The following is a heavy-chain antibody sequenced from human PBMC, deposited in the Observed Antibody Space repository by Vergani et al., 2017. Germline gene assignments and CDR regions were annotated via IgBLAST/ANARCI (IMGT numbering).Heavy chain of an antibody. CDR1: GYTFTGYY. Sequence: QVQLVQSGAEVKKPGASVKVSCKASGYTFTGYYMHWVRQAPGQGLEWMGWINPNSGGTNYAQKFQGRVTMTRDTSISTAYMELSRLRSDDTAVYYCARDPCSGGSCYSLEHGGNYWGQGTLVTVSS. J-gene: IGHJ4*02. D-gene: IGHD2-15*01. CDR2: INPNSGGT. V-gene: IGHV1-2*02. CDR3: ARDPCSGGSCYSLEHGGNY.